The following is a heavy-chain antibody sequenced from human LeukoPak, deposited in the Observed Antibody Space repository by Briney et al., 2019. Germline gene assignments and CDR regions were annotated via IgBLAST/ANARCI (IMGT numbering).Heavy chain of an antibody. CDR1: GFTFSSYW. CDR2: IKQDGSEK. J-gene: IGHJ6*03. D-gene: IGHD2-2*01. CDR3: ARDGLEDIVVVPAAKYYYYMDV. V-gene: IGHV3-7*01. Sequence: GGSLRLSCAASGFTFSSYWMSWVRQAPGKGLEWVANIKQDGSEKYYVDSVKGRFTISRDNAKNSLYLQMNSLRAEDTAVYYCARDGLEDIVVVPAAKYYYYMDVWGKGTTVTVSS.